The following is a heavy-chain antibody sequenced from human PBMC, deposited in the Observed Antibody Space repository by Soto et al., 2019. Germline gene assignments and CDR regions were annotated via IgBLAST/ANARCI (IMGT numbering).Heavy chain of an antibody. CDR2: ITGSGRDT. CDR3: AKNGLDNSPSSIDS. D-gene: IGHD2-8*01. CDR1: GFTFRNNV. Sequence: GGSLRLSCAASGFTFRNNVLSWVRQAPGKGLDWVSGITGSGRDTYYADSVKGRFTISRDNSKNMVFLQMNSLRAEDTALYYCAKNGLDNSPSSIDSWGPGTLVTVSS. J-gene: IGHJ4*02. V-gene: IGHV3-23*01.